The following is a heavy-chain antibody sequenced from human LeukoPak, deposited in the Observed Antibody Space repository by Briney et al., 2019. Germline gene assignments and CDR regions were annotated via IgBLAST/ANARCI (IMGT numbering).Heavy chain of an antibody. D-gene: IGHD3-22*01. CDR1: GFTVSSNY. Sequence: AGSLRLSCAASGFTVSSNYMTWVRQAPGKGLEWVSVIYSGDSTYYADSVKGRFTISRDNSKNTLYLQMNSLRAEDTAVYYCARDRYYYDSSGYSGNYYFDYWGQGTLVTVSS. CDR2: IYSGDST. CDR3: ARDRYYYDSSGYSGNYYFDY. J-gene: IGHJ4*02. V-gene: IGHV3-66*01.